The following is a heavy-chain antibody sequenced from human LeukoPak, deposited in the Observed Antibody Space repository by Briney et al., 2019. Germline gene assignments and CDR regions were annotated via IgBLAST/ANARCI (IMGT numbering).Heavy chain of an antibody. V-gene: IGHV1-18*01. J-gene: IGHJ5*02. CDR1: GYTFTNYG. D-gene: IGHD6-13*01. CDR2: ISVYNGNT. CDR3: ARSGIAAAGTRWFDP. Sequence: ASVKVSCKASGYTFTNYGISWVRQAPGQGLEWMGWISVYNGNTNYAQKFQGRVTMTTDTSTSTAYMELRSLRSDDTAVYYCARSGIAAAGTRWFDPWGQGTLVTVSS.